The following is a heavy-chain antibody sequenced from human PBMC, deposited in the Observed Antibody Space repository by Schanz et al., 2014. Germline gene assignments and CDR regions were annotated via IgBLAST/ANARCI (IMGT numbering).Heavy chain of an antibody. CDR2: VFPNGIT. Sequence: QVQLQESGPGLVKPSQTLSLTCTVSGGSIRSGTYYWSWIRQPAGKALEWVGRVFPNGITNYNPALKSRATKSLDTSKNQFPRTLTSLTAADTAVYYCARDTTWRLDLWGRGTLVTVSS. CDR1: GGSIRSGTYY. V-gene: IGHV4-61*02. J-gene: IGHJ2*01. D-gene: IGHD1-1*01. CDR3: ARDTTWRLDL.